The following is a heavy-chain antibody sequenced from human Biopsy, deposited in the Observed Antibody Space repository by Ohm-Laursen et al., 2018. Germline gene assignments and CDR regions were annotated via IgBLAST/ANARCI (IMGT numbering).Heavy chain of an antibody. CDR2: IYYSGST. J-gene: IGHJ6*02. CDR3: ARATNSTGWPYYYFYGMDV. Sequence: GTLSLTCTVAGGSISSDYWSWIRQTPGKGLEWIGYIYYSGSTNYNPSLKSRVTISVDTSKNQFSLRLNSVTAADTAVYYCARATNSTGWPYYYFYGMDVWGQGTTVTVSS. CDR1: GGSISSDY. D-gene: IGHD2/OR15-2a*01. V-gene: IGHV4-59*01.